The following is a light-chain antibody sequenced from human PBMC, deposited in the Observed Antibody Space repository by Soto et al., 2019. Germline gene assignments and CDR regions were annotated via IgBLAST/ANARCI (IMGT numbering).Light chain of an antibody. CDR2: DVS. CDR1: SSDVGGYNY. V-gene: IGLV2-11*01. J-gene: IGLJ3*02. CDR3: AAWDDSLNGQV. Sequence: QSALTQPRSVSGSPGQSVTISCTGTSSDVGGYNYVSWYQQHPGKAPKLMIYDVSKRPSGVPDRFSGSKSGNTASLTISGLRSEDEATYYCAAWDDSLNGQVFGGGTKLTVL.